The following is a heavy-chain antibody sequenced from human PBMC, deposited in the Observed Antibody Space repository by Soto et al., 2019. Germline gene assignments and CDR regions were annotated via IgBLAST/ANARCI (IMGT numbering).Heavy chain of an antibody. V-gene: IGHV1-69*13. CDR3: ARDPCWNITIFGVVIIKGASYGMDV. J-gene: IGHJ6*02. CDR1: GRTFSSYP. D-gene: IGHD3-3*01. Sequence: SVKVSCKASGRTFSSYPISWVRQAPGQGLEWMGGIIPIFGTANYAQKFQGRVTITADESTSTAYMELSSLRSEDTAVYYCARDPCWNITIFGVVIIKGASYGMDVWGQGTTVTVSS. CDR2: IIPIFGTA.